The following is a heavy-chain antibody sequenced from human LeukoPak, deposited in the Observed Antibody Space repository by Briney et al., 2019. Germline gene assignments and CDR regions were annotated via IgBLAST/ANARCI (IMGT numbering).Heavy chain of an antibody. J-gene: IGHJ5*02. Sequence: GASVKVSCKASGYTFTSYYMHWVRQAPGQGLEWMGIINPSGGSTSYAQKFQGRVTTTRDMSTSTVYMELSSLRSEDTAVYYCARGRALGSPRGWFDPWGQGTLVTVSS. CDR1: GYTFTSYY. CDR3: ARGRALGSPRGWFDP. CDR2: INPSGGST. V-gene: IGHV1-46*01.